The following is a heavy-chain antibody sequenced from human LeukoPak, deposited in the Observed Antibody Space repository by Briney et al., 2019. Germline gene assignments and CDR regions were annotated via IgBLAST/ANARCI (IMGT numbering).Heavy chain of an antibody. J-gene: IGHJ3*02. CDR2: ISYSGDT. V-gene: IGHV4-59*01. CDR1: GGPISGYY. D-gene: IGHD3-3*01. CDR3: VRDFDAWNAFDI. Sequence: SETLSLTCSVSGGPISGYYWSWIRQPPGKGLEWIGCISYSGDTKYNPSLKSRVRISIDTSKKQISLNLRSVTAAHTAVYYWVRDFDAWNAFDIWGQGTKVTVSS.